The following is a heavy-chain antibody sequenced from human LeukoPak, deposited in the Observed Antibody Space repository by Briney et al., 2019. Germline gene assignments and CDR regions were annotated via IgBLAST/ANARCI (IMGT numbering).Heavy chain of an antibody. V-gene: IGHV3-30-3*01. J-gene: IGHJ4*02. CDR1: GFTFSSYA. CDR2: VSYDGSNK. Sequence: RSLRLSCAASGFTFSSYAMHWVRQAPGKGLKWVAVVSYDGSNKYYADSVKGRFTISRDNSKNTLYLQMNSLRAEDTAVYYCAREPEYTVTTADYWGQGTLVTVSS. CDR3: AREPEYTVTTADY. D-gene: IGHD4-17*01.